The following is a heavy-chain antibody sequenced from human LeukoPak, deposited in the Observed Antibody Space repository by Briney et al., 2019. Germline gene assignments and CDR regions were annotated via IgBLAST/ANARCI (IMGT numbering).Heavy chain of an antibody. CDR1: GFTFADYL. J-gene: IGHJ4*02. V-gene: IGHV3-49*03. Sequence: GGSLRLSCTASGFTFADYLMSWFRQAPGKGLEWVGFIRSKTYGGTTEYAASVNGRFTISRDDSKSIAYLQMNSLETEDTAVYYCAKPATSILIYFDSWGQGTLVTVSS. CDR3: AKPATSILIYFDS. D-gene: IGHD2-2*01. CDR2: IRSKTYGGTT.